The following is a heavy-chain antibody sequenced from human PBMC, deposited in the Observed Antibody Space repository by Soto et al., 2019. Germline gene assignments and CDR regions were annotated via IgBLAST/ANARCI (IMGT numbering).Heavy chain of an antibody. V-gene: IGHV3-23*01. D-gene: IGHD3-10*02. CDR2: MSGNSGNM. J-gene: IGHJ4*02. CDR3: AKIQSALFAFLAY. CDR1: GFTFYKYA. Sequence: LRLSCSGSGFTFYKYALTWVRQAPGKGLKWVSNMSGNSGNMFYGDSAKGRFTVSRDNSKSTLYLHMKYLTAEYTAIYYCAKIQSALFAFLAYWGQGTLITVYS.